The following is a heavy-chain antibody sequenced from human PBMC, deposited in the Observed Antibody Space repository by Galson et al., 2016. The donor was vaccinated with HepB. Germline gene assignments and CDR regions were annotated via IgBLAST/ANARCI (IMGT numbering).Heavy chain of an antibody. CDR1: GYTFTRYA. CDR3: SRDCGQPAAKAFDI. V-gene: IGHV1-3*01. J-gene: IGHJ3*02. CDR2: INAGNGNT. D-gene: IGHD2-2*01. Sequence: SVKVSCKASGYTFTRYAMHWVRQAPGQRLEWMGWINAGNGNTKYSQKFQGRVTITRDTSASTAYMELSSLRSEDTAVYYCSRDCGQPAAKAFDIWGQGTMVTVSS.